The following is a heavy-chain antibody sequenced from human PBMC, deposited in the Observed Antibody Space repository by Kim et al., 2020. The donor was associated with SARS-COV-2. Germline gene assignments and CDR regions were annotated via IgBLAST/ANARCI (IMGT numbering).Heavy chain of an antibody. CDR1: GGSISSSSYY. Sequence: SETLSLTCTVSGGSISSSSYYWGWIRQPPGKGLEWIGSIYYSGSTYYNPSLKSRVTISVDTSKNQFSLKLSSVTAADTAVYYCARVIVDSSAAIWGQGTMVTVSS. CDR3: ARVIVDSSAAI. CDR2: IYYSGST. V-gene: IGHV4-39*07. D-gene: IGHD2-21*01. J-gene: IGHJ3*02.